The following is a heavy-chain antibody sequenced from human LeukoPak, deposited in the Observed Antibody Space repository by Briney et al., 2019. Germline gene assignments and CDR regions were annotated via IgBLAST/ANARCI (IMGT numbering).Heavy chain of an antibody. CDR1: GGSISSSNW. V-gene: IGHV4-4*02. CDR2: IYQSGTA. CDR3: ATTFGATNYDSADY. J-gene: IGHJ4*02. Sequence: PSETLSLTCAVSGGSISSSNWWSWVRQPPGKGLEWIGEIYQSGTAKYNPSLQSRVTMSLDKSKNQFSLKLSSVTAADTAVYYCATTFGATNYDSADYWGQETLVTVSS. D-gene: IGHD5-12*01.